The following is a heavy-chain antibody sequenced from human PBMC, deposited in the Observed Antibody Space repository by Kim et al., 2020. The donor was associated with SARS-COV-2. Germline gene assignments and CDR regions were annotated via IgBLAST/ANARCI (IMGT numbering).Heavy chain of an antibody. V-gene: IGHV4-31*02. Sequence: TYYTPSLKGRVTISGDTSKNQFSLKLSSVTAADTAVYYCARDLSRYGMDVWGQGTTVTVSS. CDR3: ARDLSRYGMDV. CDR2: T. J-gene: IGHJ6*02.